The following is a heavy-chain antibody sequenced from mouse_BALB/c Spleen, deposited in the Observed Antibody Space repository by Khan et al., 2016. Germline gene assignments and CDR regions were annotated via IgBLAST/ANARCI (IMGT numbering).Heavy chain of an antibody. CDR1: GFTFSSYV. Sequence: EVELVEPGGGLVKPGGSLKLSCAASGFTFSSYVMSWVRQTPEKRLEWVASISTGGDIYYPDSVKGRFTISRDNAWNILDLQMARLRSEYTAMYYCARGDDDRGYYYSIDYWGQGTSVTVSS. CDR2: ISTGGDI. D-gene: IGHD2-12*01. J-gene: IGHJ4*01. CDR3: ARGDDDRGYYYSIDY. V-gene: IGHV5-6-5*01.